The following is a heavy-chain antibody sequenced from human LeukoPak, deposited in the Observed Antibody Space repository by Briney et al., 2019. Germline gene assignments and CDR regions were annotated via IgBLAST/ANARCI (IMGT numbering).Heavy chain of an antibody. Sequence: GGSLRLSCAASGFTFSSYGMHWVRQAPGKGLEWVAVIWYDGSNKYYADSVKGRFTISRDNSKNTLYLQMNSPRAEDTAVYYCARVNAQRYCSSTSCQNWFDPWGQGTLVTVSS. D-gene: IGHD2-2*01. CDR3: ARVNAQRYCSSTSCQNWFDP. J-gene: IGHJ5*02. CDR2: IWYDGSNK. CDR1: GFTFSSYG. V-gene: IGHV3-33*01.